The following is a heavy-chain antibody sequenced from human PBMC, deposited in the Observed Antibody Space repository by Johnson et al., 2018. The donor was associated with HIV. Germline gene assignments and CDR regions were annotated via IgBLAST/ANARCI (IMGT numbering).Heavy chain of an antibody. J-gene: IGHJ3*02. Sequence: QMLLVESGGGVVQPGRSLRLSCVASGFTFSSYGMHWVRQTPGTGLEWVAVISYNGTTTWYEDSVKGRFTISRDNSKNTMYRQLNSLIPEDTAVYYCVKDRGGRFSGSYLSLRVGAFDIWGQGTLVTVSS. V-gene: IGHV3-30*18. CDR3: VKDRGGRFSGSYLSLRVGAFDI. CDR1: GFTFSSYG. D-gene: IGHD1-26*01. CDR2: ISYNGTTT.